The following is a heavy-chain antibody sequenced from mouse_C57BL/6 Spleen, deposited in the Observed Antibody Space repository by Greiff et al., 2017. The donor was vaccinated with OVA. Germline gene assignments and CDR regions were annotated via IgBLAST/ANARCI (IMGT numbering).Heavy chain of an antibody. J-gene: IGHJ4*01. CDR3: TSDYGPYAMDY. V-gene: IGHV14-4*01. D-gene: IGHD2-4*01. Sequence: EVQVVESGAELVRPGASVKLSCTASGFNIKDDYMHWVKQRPEQGLEWIGWIDPENGDTEYASKFQGKATITADTSSNTAYLQLSSLTSEDTAVYYCTSDYGPYAMDYWGQGTSVTVSS. CDR2: IDPENGDT. CDR1: GFNIKDDY.